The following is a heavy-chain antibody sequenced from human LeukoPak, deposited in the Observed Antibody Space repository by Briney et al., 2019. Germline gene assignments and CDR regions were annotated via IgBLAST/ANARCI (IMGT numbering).Heavy chain of an antibody. CDR2: IYYTGNT. CDR1: GGSISTFY. J-gene: IGHJ3*02. V-gene: IGHV4-59*01. CDR3: ARVQSADYDRAFDI. D-gene: IGHD3-10*02. Sequence: SETLSLTCTVSGGSISTFYWSWIRQPPGKGLEWIGYIYYTGNTNYNPSLKSRVTISLDTSKNQFSLELSSVTAADTAVYYCARVQSADYDRAFDIWGQGTMVTVSS.